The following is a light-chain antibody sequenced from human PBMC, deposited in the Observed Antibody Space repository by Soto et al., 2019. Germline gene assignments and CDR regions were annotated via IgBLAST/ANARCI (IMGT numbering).Light chain of an antibody. Sequence: ENVLTQSPGTLSLSPGERATLSCRASESVSSSFLAWYQQRLGQAPRLLIYGASSRATGIPDRVSGSGSGTDFTLTISKLEPEDFSVYYCQPYGSSPSTLGQGTKVEIK. CDR2: GAS. CDR3: QPYGSSPST. V-gene: IGKV3-20*01. J-gene: IGKJ1*01. CDR1: ESVSSSF.